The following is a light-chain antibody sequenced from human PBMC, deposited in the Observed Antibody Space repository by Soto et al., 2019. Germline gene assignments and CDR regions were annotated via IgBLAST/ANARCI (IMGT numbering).Light chain of an antibody. CDR1: SSDVGAYNF. Sequence: QSALTQSASVSGSPGQSITISCTGTSSDVGAYNFVSWYQQHPGKAPKLMIYDVSNRPSGVSNRFSGSKTDNTASLTISGLQAEDEADYYCSSYTTSGTVIFGGGTRLTVL. CDR3: SSYTTSGTVI. V-gene: IGLV2-14*03. CDR2: DVS. J-gene: IGLJ2*01.